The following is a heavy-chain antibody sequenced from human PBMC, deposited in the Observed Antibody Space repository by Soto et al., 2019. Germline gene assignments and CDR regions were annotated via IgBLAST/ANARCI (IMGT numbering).Heavy chain of an antibody. CDR3: ARVFTMLRERGMDV. J-gene: IGHJ6*02. CDR1: GYTFSDYG. D-gene: IGHD3-10*01. V-gene: IGHV1-18*04. Sequence: QVPLMQPGGEVTKPGASVKISCKASGYTFSDYGINWVRQAPGQGLEWMGWISAHNRNTNYAQNLQGRVTMTIDSSTTTAYMELRSLTSDDTAVYYCARVFTMLRERGMDVWGQGTTVTVSS. CDR2: ISAHNRNT.